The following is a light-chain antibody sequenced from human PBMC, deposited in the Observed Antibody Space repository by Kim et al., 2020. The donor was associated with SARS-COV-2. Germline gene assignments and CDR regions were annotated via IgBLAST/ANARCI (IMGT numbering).Light chain of an antibody. V-gene: IGKV3-11*01. J-gene: IGKJ5*01. CDR1: QSGSRY. CDR3: QQRSNWPRSIT. CDR2: DAS. Sequence: PGESATLSCRASQSGSRYLAWYQQKPGQAPRLLIYDASNRATGIPARFSGSGSGTDFTLTISSLEPEDYAVYYCQQRSNWPRSITFGQGTRLEIK.